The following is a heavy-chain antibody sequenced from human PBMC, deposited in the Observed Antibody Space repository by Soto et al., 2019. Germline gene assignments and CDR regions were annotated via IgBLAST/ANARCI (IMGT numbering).Heavy chain of an antibody. Sequence: GGSLSLSCAASGFTFSSYAMHWVRQAPGKGLEWVAVISYDGSNKYYADSVKGRFTISRDNSKNTLYLQMNSLRAEDTAVYYCARDSTQWFGDYYYYGMDVWGQGTTVTVSS. V-gene: IGHV3-30-3*01. CDR2: ISYDGSNK. D-gene: IGHD3-10*01. CDR3: ARDSTQWFGDYYYYGMDV. J-gene: IGHJ6*02. CDR1: GFTFSSYA.